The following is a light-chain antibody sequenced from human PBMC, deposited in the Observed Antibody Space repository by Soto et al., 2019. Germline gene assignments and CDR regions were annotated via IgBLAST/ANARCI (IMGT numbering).Light chain of an antibody. V-gene: IGKV3-20*01. Sequence: EIVLTQSPGILSLSPGERATLSCRASQSVSSSYLAWYQQKPGQAPRLLIYGASSRATGIPDRFGGSGSGTDFTLTISRLEPEDFAVYYCQQFGSSPRTFGQGTKLEIK. CDR3: QQFGSSPRT. J-gene: IGKJ2*01. CDR2: GAS. CDR1: QSVSSSY.